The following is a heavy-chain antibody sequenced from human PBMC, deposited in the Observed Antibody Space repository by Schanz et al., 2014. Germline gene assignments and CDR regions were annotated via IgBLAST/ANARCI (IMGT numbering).Heavy chain of an antibody. V-gene: IGHV4-30-2*01. J-gene: IGHJ6*02. CDR1: GGSISRGFYS. Sequence: QLQLQESGSGLVKPSQTLSLTCAVSGGSISRGFYSWNWIRQPPGRGLEWIGCIYYSGSTYYNPSLKTRVTISIARSKDHFSLSLNSVTAADTAVYYCAREDRYYHGLDVWGQGTTVTVS. CDR3: AREDRYYHGLDV. CDR2: IYYSGST.